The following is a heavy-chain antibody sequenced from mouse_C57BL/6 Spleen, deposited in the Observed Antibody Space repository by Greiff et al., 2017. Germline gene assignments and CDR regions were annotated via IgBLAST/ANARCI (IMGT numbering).Heavy chain of an antibody. CDR3: AYSDMDY. V-gene: IGHV1-82*01. CDR2: IYPGDGDT. D-gene: IGHD2-1*01. CDR1: GYAFSSSW. J-gene: IGHJ4*01. Sequence: VKLQESGPELVTPGASVKISCKASGYAFSSSWMNWVKQRPGKGLEWIGRIYPGDGDTNYNGKFKGKATLTADKSSSTAYMQLSSLTSEDSAVYFCAYSDMDYWGQGTSVTVSS.